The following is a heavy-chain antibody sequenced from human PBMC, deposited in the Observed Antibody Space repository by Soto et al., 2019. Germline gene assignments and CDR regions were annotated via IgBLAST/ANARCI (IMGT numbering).Heavy chain of an antibody. CDR1: GGTFSSYT. V-gene: IGHV1-69*02. D-gene: IGHD3-22*01. CDR3: AGGPGITMIVVVLDY. CDR2: IIPILGIA. Sequence: ASVKVSCKASGGTFSSYTISWVRQAPGQGLEWMGRIIPILGIANYAQKFQGRVTITADKSTSTAYMELSSLRSEDTAVYYCAGGPGITMIVVVLDYWGQGTLVTVSS. J-gene: IGHJ4*02.